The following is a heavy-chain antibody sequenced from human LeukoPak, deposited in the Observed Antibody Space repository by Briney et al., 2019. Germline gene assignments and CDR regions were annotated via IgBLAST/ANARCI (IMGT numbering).Heavy chain of an antibody. CDR2: ISASGGST. J-gene: IGHJ4*02. D-gene: IGHD3-10*01. CDR3: ARVEPDILVSYWAD. V-gene: IGHV3-23*01. Sequence: GGSLRLSCAASGFTFNRCAMAWVRQAPGKGLDWVSVISASGGSTYYADSVKGRFTISRDNSKNTLSLQMNSLRAEDTAVYYCARVEPDILVSYWADWGRGTLVTVSS. CDR1: GFTFNRCA.